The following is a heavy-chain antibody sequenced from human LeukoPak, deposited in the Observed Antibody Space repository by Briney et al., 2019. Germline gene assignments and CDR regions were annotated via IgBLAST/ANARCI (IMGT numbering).Heavy chain of an antibody. CDR1: GGSISSGGYY. V-gene: IGHV4-31*03. CDR3: ARERYCSSTSCYPRFDP. CDR2: IYYSGST. Sequence: SETLSLTCTVSGGSISSGGYYWSWIRQHPGKGLEWIGYIYYSGSTYYNPSLKSRVTISVDTSKNQFSLKLSSVTAADTAVYYCARERYCSSTSCYPRFDPWGQGALVSVSS. J-gene: IGHJ5*02. D-gene: IGHD2-2*01.